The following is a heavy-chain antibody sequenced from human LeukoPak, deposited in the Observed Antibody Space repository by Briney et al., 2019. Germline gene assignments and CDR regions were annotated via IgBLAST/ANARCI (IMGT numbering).Heavy chain of an antibody. CDR3: ARGPSRYYYDSSGYSYFDY. CDR2: ISYDGSDK. V-gene: IGHV3-30-3*01. D-gene: IGHD3-22*01. CDR1: GFTFSSYA. Sequence: PGGSLRLSCAASGFTFSSYAMHWVRQAPGKGLEWVAVISYDGSDKYYADSVKGRFTISRDNSKNTLYLQMNSPRAEDTAVYYCARGPSRYYYDSSGYSYFDYWGQGTLVTVSS. J-gene: IGHJ4*02.